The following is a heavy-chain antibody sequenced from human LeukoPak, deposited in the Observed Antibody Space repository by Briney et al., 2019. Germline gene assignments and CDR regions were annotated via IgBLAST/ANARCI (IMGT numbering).Heavy chain of an antibody. CDR3: ASWAPYYYDSSGYYHAEYFQH. Sequence: PGGSLRLSCAASGFTFSSYAMSWVRQAPGKGLEWVSAISGSGGSTYYADSVKGRFTISRDNSKNTLYLQMNSLRAEDTAVYYCASWAPYYYDSSGYYHAEYFQHWGQGTLVTVSS. V-gene: IGHV3-23*01. CDR2: ISGSGGST. D-gene: IGHD3-22*01. J-gene: IGHJ1*01. CDR1: GFTFSSYA.